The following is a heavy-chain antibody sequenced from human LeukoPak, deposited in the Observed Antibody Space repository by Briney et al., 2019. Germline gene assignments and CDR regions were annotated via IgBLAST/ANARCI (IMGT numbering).Heavy chain of an antibody. CDR1: GGSISSYY. V-gene: IGHV4-4*07. J-gene: IGHJ2*01. Sequence: ETLSLTCTVSGGSISSYYWSWIRQPAGKGLEWIGRIYTSGSTNYNPSLTSRVTMSVDTSKNQFSLKLSSVTAADTAVYYCARDLSSSSWYGDWYFDLWGRGTLVTVSS. D-gene: IGHD6-13*01. CDR3: ARDLSSSSWYGDWYFDL. CDR2: IYTSGST.